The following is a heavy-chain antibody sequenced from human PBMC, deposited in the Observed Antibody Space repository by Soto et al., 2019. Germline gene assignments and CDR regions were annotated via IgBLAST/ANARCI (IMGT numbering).Heavy chain of an antibody. Sequence: QVQLQESGPGLVKPSETLSLTCTVSGGSISSYYWCWIRQPPGKGLEWIGYIYYSGSTNYNPSLKSRVTISVDTSKNQFSPELSSVTAADPAVYYCARYSMATTYFGYWGQGTLVTVSS. D-gene: IGHD5-12*01. J-gene: IGHJ4*02. CDR1: GGSISSYY. CDR3: ARYSMATTYFGY. CDR2: IYYSGST. V-gene: IGHV4-59*01.